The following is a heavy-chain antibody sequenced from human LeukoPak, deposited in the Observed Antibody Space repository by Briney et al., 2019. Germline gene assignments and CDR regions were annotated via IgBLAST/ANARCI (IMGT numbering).Heavy chain of an antibody. CDR3: ARDRDRTYDSTAYYYYYMDV. D-gene: IGHD3-22*01. J-gene: IGHJ6*03. CDR1: GYTFTGYY. CDR2: INPNSGGT. V-gene: IGHV1-2*02. Sequence: ASVKVSCKASGYTFTGYYMHWVRQAPGQGLEWMGWINPNSGGTNYAQKFQGRVTMTRDTSISTAYMELSRLRSDDTAVYCCARDRDRTYDSTAYYYYYMDVWGKGTTVTISS.